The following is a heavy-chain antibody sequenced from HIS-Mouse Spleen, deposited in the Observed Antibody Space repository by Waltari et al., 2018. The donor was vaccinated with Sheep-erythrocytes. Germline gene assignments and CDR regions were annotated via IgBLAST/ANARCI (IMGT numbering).Heavy chain of an antibody. V-gene: IGHV3-21*01. CDR2: ISSSSSYI. D-gene: IGHD3-10*01. J-gene: IGHJ4*02. CDR3: ARDRSNYFDY. Sequence: EVQLVESGGGLVKPGGSLRLSCAASVFTFSSYSMNWVRQAPGKGLEWVSSISSSSSYIYYADSVKGRFTISRDNAKNSLYLQMNSLRAEDTAVYYCARDRSNYFDYWGQGTLVTVSS. CDR1: VFTFSSYS.